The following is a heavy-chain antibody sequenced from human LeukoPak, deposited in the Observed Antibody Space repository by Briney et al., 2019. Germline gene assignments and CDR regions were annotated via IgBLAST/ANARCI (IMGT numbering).Heavy chain of an antibody. CDR3: ARESADSSSWYAFDI. D-gene: IGHD6-13*01. CDR2: INPDSGGT. CDR1: GYTSTGYY. V-gene: IGHV1-2*02. Sequence: ASVTVSFKASGYTSTGYYMHWVRQAPGQGLGWMGWINPDSGGTNYAQKFQGRVTMTRDTSISTAYMELSRLRSDDTAVYYCARESADSSSWYAFDIWGQGTMVTVSS. J-gene: IGHJ3*02.